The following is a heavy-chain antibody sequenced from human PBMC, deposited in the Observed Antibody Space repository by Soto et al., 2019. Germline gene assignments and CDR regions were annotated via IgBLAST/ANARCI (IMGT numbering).Heavy chain of an antibody. D-gene: IGHD2-15*01. CDR3: AKRQGTGLAAKNFDF. V-gene: IGHV3-23*01. CDR1: GFPFSNHA. Sequence: EVQLLESGGGLVQPGGSLRVSCAASGFPFSNHAMSWVRQAPGKGLEWVSGISDGGDLIYYADSVKGRFSMSRDNSENMLYLQMTNLRAEDTAIYFCAKRQGTGLAAKNFDFRGQGTLVTVSS. J-gene: IGHJ4*02. CDR2: ISDGGDLI.